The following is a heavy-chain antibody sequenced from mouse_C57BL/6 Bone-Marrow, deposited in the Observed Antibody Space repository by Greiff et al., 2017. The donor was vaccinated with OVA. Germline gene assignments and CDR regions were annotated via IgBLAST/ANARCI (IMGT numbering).Heavy chain of an antibody. Sequence: VKLVESGPGLVAPSQSLSITCPVSGFSLTSYGVDWVRQPPGKGLEWLGVIWGGGSTNYNSAPMSRLSISKDNSKSQVFLKMNSLQTDDTAMDCCAKHGITTVEEGNYAMDYWGQGTSVTVSS. CDR2: IWGGGST. J-gene: IGHJ4*01. D-gene: IGHD1-1*01. CDR1: GFSLTSYG. CDR3: AKHGITTVEEGNYAMDY. V-gene: IGHV2-9*01.